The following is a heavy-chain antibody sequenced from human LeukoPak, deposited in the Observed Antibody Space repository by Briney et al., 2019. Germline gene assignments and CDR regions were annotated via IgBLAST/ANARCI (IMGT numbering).Heavy chain of an antibody. CDR1: RFTFSSYG. J-gene: IGHJ4*02. CDR2: IRYDGSNK. D-gene: IGHD2-8*01. V-gene: IGHV3-30*02. CDR3: AKVKMALAFFDY. Sequence: PGGSLRLSCAASRFTFSSYGMHWVRQAPGKGLEWVAFIRYDGSNKYYADSVKGRFTISRDNSKNTLYLQMNSLRAEDTAVYYCAKVKMALAFFDYWGQGTLVTVSS.